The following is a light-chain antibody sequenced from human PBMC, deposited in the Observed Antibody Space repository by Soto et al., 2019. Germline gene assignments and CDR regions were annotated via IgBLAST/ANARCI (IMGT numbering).Light chain of an antibody. CDR3: QQSNDWRSIT. CDR2: DAS. J-gene: IGKJ5*01. Sequence: EIVMTQSPATLSVSTGESATLSCRASQSVGLNLAWYQQSPGQAPRLLIFDASTRATGIPARFSGSGSGTEFTLSISSLQSEDSAVYYCQQSNDWRSITFGQGTRLEIK. V-gene: IGKV3-15*01. CDR1: QSVGLN.